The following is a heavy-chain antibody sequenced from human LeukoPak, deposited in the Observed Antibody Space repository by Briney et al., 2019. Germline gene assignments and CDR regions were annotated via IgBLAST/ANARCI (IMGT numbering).Heavy chain of an antibody. CDR1: GYTFTSYD. J-gene: IGHJ6*03. V-gene: IGHV1-8*01. D-gene: IGHD7-27*01. Sequence: ASVKVSCKASGYTFTSYDINWVRQATRQGLEWMGWMNPNSGNTGYAQKFQGRVTITRKTSISTANMELSSLRSEDTAVYYCARGKWGRKSPSYYYYMDVWGKGTTVTVSS. CDR3: ARGKWGRKSPSYYYYMDV. CDR2: MNPNSGNT.